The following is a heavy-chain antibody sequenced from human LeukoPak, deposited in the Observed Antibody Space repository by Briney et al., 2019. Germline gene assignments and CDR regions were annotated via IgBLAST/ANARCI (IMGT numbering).Heavy chain of an antibody. CDR3: ASGTAANRY. J-gene: IGHJ4*02. D-gene: IGHD2-2*01. V-gene: IGHV3-21*01. Sequence: PGGSLRLSCAASGFTFSSYSMNWVRQAPGKGLEWVSSISSSSNYIYYADSVKSRFTISRDNAKNSLYLQMNSLRAEDTAVYYCASGTAANRYWGQGTLVTVSS. CDR2: ISSSSNYI. CDR1: GFTFSSYS.